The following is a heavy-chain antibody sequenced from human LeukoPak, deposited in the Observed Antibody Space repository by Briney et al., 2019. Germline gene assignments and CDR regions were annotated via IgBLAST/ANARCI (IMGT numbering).Heavy chain of an antibody. J-gene: IGHJ3*02. Sequence: ASVKVSCKASGYAFTSYYMHWVRQAPGQGLEWMGIINPSGGSTSYAQKFQGRVTMTRDTSTSTVYMELNSLRSEDTAVYYCARDPGDFPYIWGQGTMVTVSS. D-gene: IGHD3-16*01. CDR1: GYAFTSYY. V-gene: IGHV1-46*01. CDR3: ARDPGDFPYI. CDR2: INPSGGST.